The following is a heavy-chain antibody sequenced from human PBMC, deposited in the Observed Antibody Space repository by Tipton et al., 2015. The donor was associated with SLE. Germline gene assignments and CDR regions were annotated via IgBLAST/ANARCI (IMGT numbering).Heavy chain of an antibody. CDR3: AKGIVVVTSRFDY. CDR2: INSDGSST. Sequence: SLRLSCAASGFTFSSYWMHWVRQAPGKGLVWVSRINSDGSSTSYADSVKGRFTISRDNSKNTLYLQMNSLRAEDTAVYYCAKGIVVVTSRFDYWGQGTLVTVSS. J-gene: IGHJ4*02. CDR1: GFTFSSYW. D-gene: IGHD3-22*01. V-gene: IGHV3-74*01.